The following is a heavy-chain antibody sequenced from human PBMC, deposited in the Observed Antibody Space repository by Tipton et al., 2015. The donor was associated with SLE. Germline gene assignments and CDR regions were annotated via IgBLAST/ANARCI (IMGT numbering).Heavy chain of an antibody. CDR3: ARVSYAYWYFDL. CDR1: GGSFTGNY. J-gene: IGHJ2*01. V-gene: IGHV4-34*01. CDR2: INHGGNT. Sequence: TLSLTCAVYGGSFTGNYWSWIRQPPGKGLEWIGEINHGGNTNYNASLKSRVAISVDMSKNQFSLKLNSLTAADAAVYYCARVSYAYWYFDLWGRDTLVTVSS. D-gene: IGHD2-2*01.